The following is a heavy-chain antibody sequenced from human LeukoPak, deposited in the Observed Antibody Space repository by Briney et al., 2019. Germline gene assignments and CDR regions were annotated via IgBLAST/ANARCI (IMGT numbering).Heavy chain of an antibody. CDR1: GFTFADYG. J-gene: IGHJ3*02. CDR3: ARRGDSSGSDAFDI. Sequence: PGGSLRLSCAASGFTFADYGMSWVRQAPGKGLEWVSGINWNGGSTGYADSVKGRFTISRDNAKNSLYLQMNSLRAEDTALYYCARRGDSSGSDAFDIWGQGTMVTVSS. V-gene: IGHV3-20*04. CDR2: INWNGGST. D-gene: IGHD3-22*01.